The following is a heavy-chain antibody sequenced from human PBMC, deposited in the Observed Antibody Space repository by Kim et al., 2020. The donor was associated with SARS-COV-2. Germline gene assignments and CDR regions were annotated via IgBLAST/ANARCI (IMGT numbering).Heavy chain of an antibody. V-gene: IGHV3-15*01. D-gene: IGHD6-13*01. Sequence: AAPVKGRLPISRDDSRHTLYLQMNRLKTEDTAVYYCTKVSSRWYVYWFDPWGQGTLVTVSS. J-gene: IGHJ5*02. CDR3: TKVSSRWYVYWFDP.